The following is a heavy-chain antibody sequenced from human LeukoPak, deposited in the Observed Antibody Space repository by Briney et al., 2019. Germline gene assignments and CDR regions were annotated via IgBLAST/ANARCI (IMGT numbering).Heavy chain of an antibody. V-gene: IGHV4-61*02. CDR3: ARVMVRGRRGNWFDP. CDR1: GGSINRGGYY. J-gene: IGHJ5*02. CDR2: IYTSGST. D-gene: IGHD3-10*01. Sequence: SQTLSLTCTLSGGSINRGGYYWSSTRQPAGNGLEWIGRIYTSGSTNNNPSLKSRVSISLDTSKNQFSLKLSSVTAADTAVYYCARVMVRGRRGNWFDPWGQGTLVTVSS.